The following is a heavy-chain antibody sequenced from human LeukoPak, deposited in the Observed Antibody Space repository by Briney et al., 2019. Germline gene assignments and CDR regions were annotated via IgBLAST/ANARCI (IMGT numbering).Heavy chain of an antibody. CDR1: GGSLSGYY. Sequence: SETLSLTCAVYGGSLSGYYWSWIRKPPGKGLEWIGEINHSGSTNHNTSLKGRVAISVDTSKNQFSLELSSVTAADTAVYYCARGSRRGWLQFVGGLDYWGQGTLVTVSS. J-gene: IGHJ4*02. CDR3: ARGSRRGWLQFVGGLDY. CDR2: INHSGST. V-gene: IGHV4-34*01. D-gene: IGHD5-24*01.